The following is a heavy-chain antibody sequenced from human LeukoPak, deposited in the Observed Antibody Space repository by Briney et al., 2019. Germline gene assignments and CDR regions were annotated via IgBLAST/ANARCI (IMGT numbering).Heavy chain of an antibody. Sequence: GGSLRLSCTASGFTFRSYSMNWVRQAPGKGLEWVSSISPSSTYIDYADSLKGRFTISRDDAQESLYLQMNSLRAEDTAVYYCARDGVAPGLYFDSWGQGTLATVSS. D-gene: IGHD2-15*01. J-gene: IGHJ4*02. CDR2: ISPSSTYI. CDR1: GFTFRSYS. CDR3: ARDGVAPGLYFDS. V-gene: IGHV3-21*01.